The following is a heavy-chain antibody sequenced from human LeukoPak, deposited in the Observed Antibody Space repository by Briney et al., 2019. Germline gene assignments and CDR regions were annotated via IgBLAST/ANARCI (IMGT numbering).Heavy chain of an antibody. CDR2: IRGSGGST. V-gene: IGHV3-23*01. CDR1: GFTFSSYT. D-gene: IGHD3-10*01. Sequence: GGSLRLSCAASGFTFSSYTMSWVRQAAGKGLEWVSAIRGSGGSTYYADAVKGRFTISRDNSKNTLYLEMNSLRAEDRAVYYCAKPYYYGSGSYYLPDYWGQGTLVTVSS. CDR3: AKPYYYGSGSYYLPDY. J-gene: IGHJ4*02.